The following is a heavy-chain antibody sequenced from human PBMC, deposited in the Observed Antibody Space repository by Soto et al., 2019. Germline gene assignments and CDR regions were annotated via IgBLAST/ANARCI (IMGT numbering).Heavy chain of an antibody. J-gene: IGHJ2*01. CDR2: VYHNGNT. D-gene: IGHD6-19*01. Sequence: QMQLQASGPGLLNPSETLSLTCTVSGGSISSYFWSWIRQAPGKKLEWLGDVYHNGNTNYTPSLRSRLTLSVDTSNNRLSLNVKDVAAAYGAISYCAVAGPDGLWGRGNLVTVAS. V-gene: IGHV4-59*01. CDR3: AVAGPDGL. CDR1: GGSISSYF.